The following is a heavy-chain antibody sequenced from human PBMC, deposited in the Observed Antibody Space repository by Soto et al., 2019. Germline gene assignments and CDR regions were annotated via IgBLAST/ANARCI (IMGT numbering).Heavy chain of an antibody. CDR1: GFTFSSYG. CDR2: ISYDGSNK. V-gene: IGHV3-30*18. Sequence: QVQLVESGGGVVQPGRSLRLSCAASGFTFSSYGMHWVRQAPGKGLEWVAVISYDGSNKYYAESVKGRFTISRDNSKNTLYLQMNSLRAEDTAVYYCAKAYYDFWSGYYEDNWFDPWGQGTLVTVSS. CDR3: AKAYYDFWSGYYEDNWFDP. J-gene: IGHJ5*02. D-gene: IGHD3-3*01.